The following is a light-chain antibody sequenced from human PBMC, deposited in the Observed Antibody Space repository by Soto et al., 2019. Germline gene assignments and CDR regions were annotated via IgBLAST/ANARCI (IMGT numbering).Light chain of an antibody. CDR2: GAS. Sequence: ESVLTQSPGTLSLSPGERATLSCRASQSVSSSYLAWYQQKPGQAPRLLIYGASSRATGIPDRFSGSGSGTDFTLTSSRLEPEDFAVYYCQQYGSSPDTFGQGTKLEIK. V-gene: IGKV3-20*01. CDR3: QQYGSSPDT. CDR1: QSVSSSY. J-gene: IGKJ2*01.